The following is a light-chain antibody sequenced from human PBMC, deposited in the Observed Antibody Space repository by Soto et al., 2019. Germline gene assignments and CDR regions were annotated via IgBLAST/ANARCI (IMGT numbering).Light chain of an antibody. Sequence: EIVLTQSPGTLSLSPGERATLSCRASQSVSNSYLAWYQQKPGQAPRLLIYGPSSRATGIPDRFSGSGSGTDFTLTISRLEPGDFAAYYCQQYGSSPISFGGGTRVETK. CDR2: GPS. J-gene: IGKJ4*01. V-gene: IGKV3-20*01. CDR1: QSVSNSY. CDR3: QQYGSSPIS.